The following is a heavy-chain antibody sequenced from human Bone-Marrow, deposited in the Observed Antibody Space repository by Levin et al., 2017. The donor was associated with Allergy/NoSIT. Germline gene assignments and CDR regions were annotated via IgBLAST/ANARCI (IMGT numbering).Heavy chain of an antibody. Sequence: SETLSLTCAVSGASITTSNWWNWFRQPPGKGLEWIGEISHNGTPNYNPSLRSRVTMSVDKANNHFSLKLTSVTAADTAFYYCVRVRMGCSTSSCFFDPWGQGTLVAVSS. CDR1: GASITTSNW. CDR3: VRVRMGCSTSSCFFDP. CDR2: ISHNGTP. D-gene: IGHD2-2*01. J-gene: IGHJ5*02. V-gene: IGHV4-4*02.